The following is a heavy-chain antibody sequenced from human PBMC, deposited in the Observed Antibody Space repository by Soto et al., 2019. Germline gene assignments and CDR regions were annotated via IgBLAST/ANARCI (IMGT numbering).Heavy chain of an antibody. D-gene: IGHD3-16*01. CDR3: ARDDFVDLWRVFDL. CDR2: ITDYNGNT. V-gene: IGHV1-18*04. Sequence: ASVKVSCKASGYTFINYGISWVRQAPGQGLEWMGWITDYNGNTNYARKFQGRVTMTTDTSTSTAYMELRSLRSDDTAVYFCARDDFVDLWRVFDLWGHGTMVTVSS. J-gene: IGHJ3*01. CDR1: GYTFINYG.